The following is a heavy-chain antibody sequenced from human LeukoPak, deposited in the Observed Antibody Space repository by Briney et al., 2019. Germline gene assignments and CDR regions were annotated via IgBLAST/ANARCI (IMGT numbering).Heavy chain of an antibody. CDR2: ISSSSSTI. Sequence: GGSLRLSCAASGFTFSSYSMNWVRQAPGKGLEWVSYISSSSSTIYYADSVKGRFTISRDNAKNSLYLQMNSLRAEDTAVYYCARGGRGTGYYLHYWGQGTLVTVSS. CDR1: GFTFSSYS. J-gene: IGHJ4*02. D-gene: IGHD3/OR15-3a*01. CDR3: ARGGRGTGYYLHY. V-gene: IGHV3-48*01.